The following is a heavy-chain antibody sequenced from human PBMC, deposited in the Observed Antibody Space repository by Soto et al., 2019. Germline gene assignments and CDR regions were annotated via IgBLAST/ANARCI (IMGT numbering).Heavy chain of an antibody. Sequence: QVQLVESGGGVVQPGRSLRLSCAASGFTFSSYAMHWVRQAPGKGLEWVAVISYDGSNKYYADSVKGRFTISRDNSKNTLYLQMNSLRAEDTAVYYCARPQEQWERLLPLGYWGQGTLVTVSS. CDR1: GFTFSSYA. CDR2: ISYDGSNK. CDR3: ARPQEQWERLLPLGY. J-gene: IGHJ4*02. D-gene: IGHD1-26*01. V-gene: IGHV3-30-3*01.